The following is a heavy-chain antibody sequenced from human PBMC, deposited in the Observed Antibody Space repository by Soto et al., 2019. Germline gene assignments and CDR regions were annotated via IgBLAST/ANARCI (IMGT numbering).Heavy chain of an antibody. CDR1: GGTFSSYA. J-gene: IGHJ6*02. D-gene: IGHD3-9*01. CDR2: IIPIFGTA. Sequence: RASVKVSCKASGGTFSSYAISWVRQAPGQGLEWMGGIIPIFGTANYAQKFQGRVTITADESTSTAYMELSSLRSEDTAVYYCARALYYDILTGYYGPDYYYYGMDAWGQGTTVTVSS. V-gene: IGHV1-69*13. CDR3: ARALYYDILTGYYGPDYYYYGMDA.